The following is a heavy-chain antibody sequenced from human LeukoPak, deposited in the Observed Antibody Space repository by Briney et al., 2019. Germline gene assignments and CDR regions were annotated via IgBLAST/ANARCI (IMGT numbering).Heavy chain of an antibody. Sequence: GSLRLSCAASGFSFSSYAVNWVRQAPGKGLEWVGRIKSKTDGGTTDYAAPVKGRFTISRDDSKNTLYLQMNSLKTEDTAVYYCTRPVGVWGSYRYAFDIWGQGTMVTVSS. V-gene: IGHV3-15*07. D-gene: IGHD3-16*02. CDR2: IKSKTDGGTT. CDR1: GFSFSSYA. CDR3: TRPVGVWGSYRYAFDI. J-gene: IGHJ3*02.